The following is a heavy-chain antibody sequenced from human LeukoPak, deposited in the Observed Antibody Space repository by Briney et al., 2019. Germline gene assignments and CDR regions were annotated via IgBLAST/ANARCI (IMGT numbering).Heavy chain of an antibody. V-gene: IGHV3-33*01. CDR2: IWDDGNKK. CDR1: GFTFSHYG. CDR3: ARDFGTTVTTFGAVDI. J-gene: IGHJ3*02. D-gene: IGHD4-17*01. Sequence: GGSLRLSCAASGFTFSHYGMHWVRQAPGKGLEWVALIWDDGNKKSHADTVKGRSTISRDNSKNTLYLQMNSLRVEDTAVYYCARDFGTTVTTFGAVDIWGQGTKVIVSS.